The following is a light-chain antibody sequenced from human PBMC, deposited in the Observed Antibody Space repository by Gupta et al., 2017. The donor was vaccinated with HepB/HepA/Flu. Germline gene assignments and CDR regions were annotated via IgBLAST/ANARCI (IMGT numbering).Light chain of an antibody. Sequence: DIQMTQSPSTLSASVGDRVTITCRASQSISDWLAWYQRKPGKAPKLLIYKASTVESGVPSRFSGSGSGTEFTLTISSLQPDDFATYYCHQEYSSSITFGGGTKVDIK. CDR3: HQEYSSSIT. CDR1: QSISDW. V-gene: IGKV1-5*03. J-gene: IGKJ4*01. CDR2: KAS.